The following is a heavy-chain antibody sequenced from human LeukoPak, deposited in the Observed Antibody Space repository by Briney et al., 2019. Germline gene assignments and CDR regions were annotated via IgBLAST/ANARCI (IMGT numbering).Heavy chain of an antibody. J-gene: IGHJ3*02. CDR1: GGSFSGYY. V-gene: IGHV4-34*01. Sequence: SETLSLTCAVYGGSFSGYYWSWLRQPPGKGLEWIGEINHSGSTDYNPSLKSRVTISVDSSKNQFSLKVTSVTAADTAVYYCARELSYCSGTNCSGGTFHIWGQGTMVTVSS. CDR3: ARELSYCSGTNCSGGTFHI. D-gene: IGHD2-2*01. CDR2: INHSGST.